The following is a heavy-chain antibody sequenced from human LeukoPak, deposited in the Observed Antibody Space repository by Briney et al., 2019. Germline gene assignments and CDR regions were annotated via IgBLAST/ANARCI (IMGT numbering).Heavy chain of an antibody. CDR3: ASGRVVIYGMDV. CDR1: GGSISSSNW. Sequence: ASGTLSLTCAVSGGSISSSNWWSWVRQPPGKGLEWIGYIYHSGSTYYNPSLKSRVTISVDRSKNQFSLKLSSVTAADTAVYYCASGRVVIYGMDVWGQGTTVTVSS. V-gene: IGHV4-4*02. J-gene: IGHJ6*02. CDR2: IYHSGST. D-gene: IGHD3-3*01.